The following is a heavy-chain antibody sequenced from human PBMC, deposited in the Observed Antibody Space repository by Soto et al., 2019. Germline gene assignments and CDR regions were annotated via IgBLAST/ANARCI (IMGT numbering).Heavy chain of an antibody. CDR1: GFNFSNYA. J-gene: IGHJ4*02. CDR2: ISGSGRGSRP. Sequence: PGGSLRLSCVESGFNFSNYAVAWVRQAPGKGLEWVSSISGSGRGSRPYCADSVQGRFTISRDHSKNIVSLQMDSLRDDDTAVYYCTRERSLVSFLFDYWGPGTLVTVAS. V-gene: IGHV3-23*01. CDR3: TRERSLVSFLFDY. D-gene: IGHD3-16*01.